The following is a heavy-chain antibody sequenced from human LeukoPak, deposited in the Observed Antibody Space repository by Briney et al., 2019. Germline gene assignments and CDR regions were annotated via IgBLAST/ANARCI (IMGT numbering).Heavy chain of an antibody. Sequence: SETLSLTCTVSGVSISSYYWSWIRQPPGKGLEWIGYIYYSGSTNYNPSLKSRVTISVDTSKNQFSLKLSSVTAADTAVYYCARANYYGSGSQWFDPWGQGTLVTVSS. J-gene: IGHJ5*02. D-gene: IGHD3-10*01. CDR3: ARANYYGSGSQWFDP. V-gene: IGHV4-59*01. CDR2: IYYSGST. CDR1: GVSISSYY.